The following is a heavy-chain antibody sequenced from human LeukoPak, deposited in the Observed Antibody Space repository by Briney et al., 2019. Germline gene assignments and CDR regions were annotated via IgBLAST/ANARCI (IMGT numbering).Heavy chain of an antibody. CDR1: GYTFTGYY. V-gene: IGHV1-2*06. CDR3: ARGSRYYYMDV. D-gene: IGHD5/OR15-5a*01. Sequence: ASVKVSCKASGYTFTGYYMHWVRQAPGQGLEWMGRINPNSGGTNYAQKLQGRVTMTTDTSTSTAYMELRSLRSDDTAVYYCARGSRYYYMDVWGKGTTVTVSS. CDR2: INPNSGGT. J-gene: IGHJ6*03.